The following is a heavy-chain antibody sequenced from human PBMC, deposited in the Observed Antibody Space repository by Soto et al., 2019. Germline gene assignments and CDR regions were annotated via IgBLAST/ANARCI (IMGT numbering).Heavy chain of an antibody. V-gene: IGHV3-74*01. CDR2: ISSDGSST. CDR1: GFTLGNYW. J-gene: IGHJ6*03. CDR3: ARDWGLVADDDLDYMDV. D-gene: IGHD7-27*01. Sequence: EVQLVESGGGLAQPGGSLTLSCAASGFTLGNYWMHWVRQPPGKGPVCVARISSDGSSTKYADSVKGRFTISRDNAKNTLYLQLDRLRVEDSAVYDCARDWGLVADDDLDYMDVWGQGTTVTVSS.